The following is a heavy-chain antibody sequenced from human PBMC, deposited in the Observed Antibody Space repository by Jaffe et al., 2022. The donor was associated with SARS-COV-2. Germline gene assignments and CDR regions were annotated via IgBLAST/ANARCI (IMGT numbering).Heavy chain of an antibody. V-gene: IGHV3-48*03. CDR2: ISSSGSTI. D-gene: IGHD3-22*01. CDR3: ARLTYYYDSSGYSHY. Sequence: EVQLVESGGGLVQPGGSLRLSCAASGFTFSSYEMNWVRQAPGKGLEWVSYISSSGSTIYYADSVKGRFTISRDNAKNSLYLQMNSLRAEDTAVYYCARLTYYYDSSGYSHYWGQGTLVTVSS. J-gene: IGHJ4*02. CDR1: GFTFSSYE.